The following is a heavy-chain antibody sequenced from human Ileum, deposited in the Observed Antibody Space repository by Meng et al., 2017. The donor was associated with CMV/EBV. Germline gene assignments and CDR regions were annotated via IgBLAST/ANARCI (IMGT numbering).Heavy chain of an antibody. V-gene: IGHV1-2*02. CDR3: ARDPTNDVNTEFDP. D-gene: IGHD1-1*01. Sequence: ASGITLTDYYIHWVRQAPGQGLECMGYMRPNSGGTKYAQNFQGRVTMTRDTSINTVYMELSSPRSDDTAVYYCARDPTNDVNTEFDPWGQGTLVTVSS. J-gene: IGHJ5*02. CDR1: GITLTDYY. CDR2: MRPNSGGT.